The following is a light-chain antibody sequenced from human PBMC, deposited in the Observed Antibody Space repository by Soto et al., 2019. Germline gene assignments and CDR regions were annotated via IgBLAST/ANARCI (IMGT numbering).Light chain of an antibody. Sequence: EIVLTQSPATLSLSPGEGATLSCRASQSVSSYLAWYQQKPGQAPRLLIYDSSNRATGIPARFSGSGSGTDFTIIISSLEPEDFEVYYCQQRSNWPVTFGLGTKVEV. J-gene: IGKJ1*01. CDR3: QQRSNWPVT. CDR1: QSVSSY. CDR2: DSS. V-gene: IGKV3-11*01.